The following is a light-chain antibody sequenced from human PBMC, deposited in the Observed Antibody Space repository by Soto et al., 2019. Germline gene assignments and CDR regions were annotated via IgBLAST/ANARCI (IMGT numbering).Light chain of an antibody. CDR3: CSYAGRYIYV. CDR1: NSDVGTYNY. Sequence: QSALTQPRSVSGSPGQSVTISCNGTNSDVGTYNYVSWYQQHPGKAPKLMIYDVSKRPSGVPDRFSGSKSGNTASLTISRLKADDEADYYCCSYAGRYIYVFGTGTKVTVL. J-gene: IGLJ1*01. CDR2: DVS. V-gene: IGLV2-11*01.